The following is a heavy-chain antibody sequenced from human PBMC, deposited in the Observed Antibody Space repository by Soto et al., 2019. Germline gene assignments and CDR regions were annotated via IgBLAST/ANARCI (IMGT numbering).Heavy chain of an antibody. V-gene: IGHV4-59*01. CDR3: ARELGGSGMTFYYYGMDV. Sequence: PSETLSLTCTVSGGSISSYYWSWIRQPPGKGLEWIGYIYYSGSTNYNPSLKSRVTISVDTSKNQFSLKLSSVTAADTAVYYCARELGGSGMTFYYYGMDVWRQGTTVTVSS. CDR2: IYYSGST. J-gene: IGHJ6*02. D-gene: IGHD3-10*01. CDR1: GGSISSYY.